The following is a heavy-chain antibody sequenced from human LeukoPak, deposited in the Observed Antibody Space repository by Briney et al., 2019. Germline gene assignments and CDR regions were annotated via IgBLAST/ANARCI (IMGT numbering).Heavy chain of an antibody. CDR3: PLMITFGGVIAQDY. V-gene: IGHV3-30*04. J-gene: IGHJ4*02. Sequence: WGSLRLSCAASGFTFSSYAMHWVRQAPGKGLEWVAVISYDGSNKYYADSVKGQFTISRDNSKNTLYLQMNSLRAEDTAVYYCPLMITFGGVIAQDYWGQGTLVTVSS. CDR1: GFTFSSYA. D-gene: IGHD3-16*02. CDR2: ISYDGSNK.